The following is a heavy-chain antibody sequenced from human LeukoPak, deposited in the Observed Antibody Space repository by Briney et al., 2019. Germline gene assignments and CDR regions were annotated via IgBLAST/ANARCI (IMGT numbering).Heavy chain of an antibody. CDR3: ARDQPGAITYYDFWSGYSSRDSCIFDY. Sequence: PGGSLRLSCAASGFTFSSYWMSWVRQAPGKGLEWVANIKQDGSEKYYVDSVKGRFTISRDNAKNSLYLQMNSLRAEDTAVYYCARDQPGAITYYDFWSGYSSRDSCIFDYWGQGTLVTVSS. J-gene: IGHJ4*02. D-gene: IGHD3-3*01. CDR1: GFTFSSYW. V-gene: IGHV3-7*01. CDR2: IKQDGSEK.